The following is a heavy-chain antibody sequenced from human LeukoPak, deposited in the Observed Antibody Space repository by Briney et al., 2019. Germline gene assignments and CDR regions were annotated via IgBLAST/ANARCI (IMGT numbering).Heavy chain of an antibody. V-gene: IGHV4-59*01. CDR1: GGSISSYY. J-gene: IGHJ3*02. CDR2: IYYSGST. CDR3: AREDANDAFDI. Sequence: SETLSLTCTVSGGSISSYYWSWIRQPPGKGLGWIGYIYYSGSTNYNPSLKSRVTISVDMSKNQFSLKLSSVTAADTAVYYCAREDANDAFDIWGQGTMVTVSS.